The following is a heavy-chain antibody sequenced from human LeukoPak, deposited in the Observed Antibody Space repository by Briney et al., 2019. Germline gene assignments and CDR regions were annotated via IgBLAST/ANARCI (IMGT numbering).Heavy chain of an antibody. Sequence: GRSLRLSCVVSGFPLNLFAVTWVRQAPGKGLEWVSFISASASTTHYADSVKGRFTISKDIAKDTIYLQMNSLKVGDTAIYFCTKNIGYSYGYLANWGQGARVTVSS. V-gene: IGHV3-23*01. CDR1: GFPLNLFA. CDR3: TKNIGYSYGYLAN. J-gene: IGHJ4*02. CDR2: ISASASTT. D-gene: IGHD5-12*01.